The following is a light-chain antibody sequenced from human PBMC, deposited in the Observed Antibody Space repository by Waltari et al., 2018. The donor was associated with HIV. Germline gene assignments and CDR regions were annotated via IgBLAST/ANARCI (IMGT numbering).Light chain of an antibody. Sequence: QAVLTQPSSLSASPGASASLTCTLRSGVNVANYRIYWYQQKPGSPPRYLLRYKSDSDKQLCSGVPSRFSGSTDVPANAGNLVISGLQSEDEADYYCMIWYGNIWVFGGGTRLTVL. J-gene: IGLJ3*02. CDR1: SGVNVANYR. CDR2: YKSDSDK. CDR3: MIWYGNIWV. V-gene: IGLV5-45*03.